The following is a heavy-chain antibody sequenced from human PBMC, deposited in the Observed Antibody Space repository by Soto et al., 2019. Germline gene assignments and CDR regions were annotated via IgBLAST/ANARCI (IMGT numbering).Heavy chain of an antibody. CDR3: ARELGYDSSGYRV. V-gene: IGHV4-31*03. CDR1: GGSISSGGYY. D-gene: IGHD3-22*01. CDR2: IYYSGST. Sequence: SETLSLTCTVSGGSISSGGYYWSWIRQHPGKGLEWIGYIYYSGSTYYNPSLKSRVTISVDTSKDQFSLKLSSVTAADTAVYYCARELGYDSSGYRVWGQGTLVTVSS. J-gene: IGHJ4*02.